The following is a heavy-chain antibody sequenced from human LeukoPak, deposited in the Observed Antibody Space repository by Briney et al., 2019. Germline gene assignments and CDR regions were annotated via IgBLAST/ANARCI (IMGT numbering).Heavy chain of an antibody. Sequence: ASVKVSCKASGYTFTSYGISWVRQAPGQGLEWMGWISAYNGNTNYAQKLQGRVTMTTDASTSTAYMELRSPRSDDTAVYYCARDSPLYGSGSAFDYWGQGTLVTVSS. D-gene: IGHD3-10*01. CDR3: ARDSPLYGSGSAFDY. CDR1: GYTFTSYG. CDR2: ISAYNGNT. V-gene: IGHV1-18*01. J-gene: IGHJ4*02.